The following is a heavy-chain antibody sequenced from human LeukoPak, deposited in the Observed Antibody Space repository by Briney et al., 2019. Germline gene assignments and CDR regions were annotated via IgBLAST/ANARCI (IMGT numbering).Heavy chain of an antibody. CDR2: IDYSGST. V-gene: IGHV4-38-2*02. J-gene: IGHJ3*02. D-gene: IGHD1-26*01. CDR1: GHSISSGYF. Sequence: PSETLSLTCSVSGHSISSGYFWAWIRQPPGKAPEWTGTIDYSGSTYYNPFLKSRVTMSLDKSKNQFSLKLSSVTAADTAVYYCARDRVGATNAFDIWGQGTMVTVSS. CDR3: ARDRVGATNAFDI.